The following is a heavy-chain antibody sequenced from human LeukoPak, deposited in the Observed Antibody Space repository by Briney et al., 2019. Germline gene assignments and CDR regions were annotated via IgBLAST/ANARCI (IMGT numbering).Heavy chain of an antibody. Sequence: GGSLRLSCAASGFTFSDYYMSLIRQAPGKGLEWASYISSSGSTIYYADSVKGRFTISRDNAKNSLYLQMNSLRAEDTAVYYCARDHRIYGMDVWGQGTTVTVSS. J-gene: IGHJ6*02. CDR3: ARDHRIYGMDV. CDR1: GFTFSDYY. CDR2: ISSSGSTI. V-gene: IGHV3-11*01.